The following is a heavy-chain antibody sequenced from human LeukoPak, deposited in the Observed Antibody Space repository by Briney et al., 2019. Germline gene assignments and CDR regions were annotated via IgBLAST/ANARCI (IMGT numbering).Heavy chain of an antibody. CDR2: IRYDGSNK. D-gene: IGHD2-2*01. CDR1: GFTFSSYG. Sequence: GESLRLSCAASGFTFSSYGMHWVRQAPGKGLEWVAFIRYDGSNKYYADSVKGRFTISRDNSKNTLYLQMNSLRAEDTAVYYCAKHWEGYCSSTSCSPDWGQGTLVTVSS. J-gene: IGHJ4*02. CDR3: AKHWEGYCSSTSCSPD. V-gene: IGHV3-30*02.